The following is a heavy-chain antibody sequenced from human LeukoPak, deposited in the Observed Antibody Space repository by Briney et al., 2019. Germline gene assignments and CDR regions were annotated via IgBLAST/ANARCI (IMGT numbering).Heavy chain of an antibody. J-gene: IGHJ5*02. CDR1: GGSISSSSYY. D-gene: IGHD3-16*01. Sequence: SETLSLTCTVSGGSISSSSYYWGWIRQPPGKGLEWIGYIYYSGSTNYNPSLKSRVTISVDTSKNQFSLKLSSVTAADTAVYYCARDLGGFDPWGQGTLVTVSS. V-gene: IGHV4-61*01. CDR2: IYYSGST. CDR3: ARDLGGFDP.